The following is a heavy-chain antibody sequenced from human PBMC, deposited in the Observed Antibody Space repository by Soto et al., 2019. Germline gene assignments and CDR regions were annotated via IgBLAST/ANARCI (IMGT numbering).Heavy chain of an antibody. CDR1: GFTFGDYA. Sequence: GGSLRLSCTASGFTFGDYAMSWFRQAPGKGLEWVGFIRSKAYGGTTEYAASVKGRFTISRDDSKSIAYLQMNSLKTEDTAVYYCTTAELHLGELYPFDYWGQGTLVTVSS. D-gene: IGHD3-16*01. CDR3: TTAELHLGELYPFDY. CDR2: IRSKAYGGTT. V-gene: IGHV3-49*03. J-gene: IGHJ4*02.